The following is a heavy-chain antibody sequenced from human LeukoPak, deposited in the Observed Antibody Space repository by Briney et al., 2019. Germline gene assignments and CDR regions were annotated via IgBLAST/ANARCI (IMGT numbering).Heavy chain of an antibody. CDR1: GFTFSSYG. Sequence: GGSLRLSCAASGFTFSSYGMYWVRQAPGKGLEWVAYIRYDATNKFYVDSVRGRFTISRDNSKNTLYLQMKSLIAEDTVLYYWEAPLARNQPQPCDYWGQGTVVSVSS. D-gene: IGHD1-14*01. V-gene: IGHV3-30*02. CDR3: EAPLARNQPQPCDY. CDR2: IRYDATNK. J-gene: IGHJ4*02.